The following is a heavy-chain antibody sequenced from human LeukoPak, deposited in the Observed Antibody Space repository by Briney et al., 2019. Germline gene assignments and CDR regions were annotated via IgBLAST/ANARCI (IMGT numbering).Heavy chain of an antibody. J-gene: IGHJ4*02. Sequence: PGGSLRLSCAASEFTFSNYAMSWVRQAPGKGLEWVSGSTGTGYSTYYADSVKGRFTISRDNAKNSLYLQMNSLRAEDTAVYYCARDAMTTVPYWGQGTLVTVSS. CDR1: EFTFSNYA. D-gene: IGHD4-17*01. V-gene: IGHV3-23*01. CDR3: ARDAMTTVPY. CDR2: STGTGYST.